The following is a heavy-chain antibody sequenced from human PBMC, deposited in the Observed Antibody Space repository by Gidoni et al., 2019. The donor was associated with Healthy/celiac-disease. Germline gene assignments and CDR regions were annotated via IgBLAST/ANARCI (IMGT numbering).Heavy chain of an antibody. CDR2: IDPSDSYT. V-gene: IGHV5-10-1*03. J-gene: IGHJ5*02. D-gene: IGHD6-6*01. CDR1: GYSFTSYG. CDR3: ARHLIAARVESWFDP. Sequence: EVQLVQSGAEVNKPGESLRISCKSSGYSFTSYGISWVRQMPGKGREWMGRIDPSDSYTNYSPSFQGHVTISADKSISTAYLQWSSLKASDTAMYYCARHLIAARVESWFDPGGQGTLVTVSS.